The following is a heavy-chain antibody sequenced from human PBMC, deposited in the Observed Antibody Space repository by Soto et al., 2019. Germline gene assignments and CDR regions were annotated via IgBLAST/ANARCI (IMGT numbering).Heavy chain of an antibody. D-gene: IGHD1-1*01. J-gene: IGHJ5*02. CDR1: GGSISSYY. CDR2: IYYSGST. Sequence: SVTLSLTCTVAGGSISSYYWSWIRQPPGKGLEWIGYIYYSGSTNYNPSLKSRVTISVDTSKNQFSLKLSSVTAADTAVYYCARGGYRGNWFDPWGQGTLVTVSS. CDR3: ARGGYRGNWFDP. V-gene: IGHV4-59*01.